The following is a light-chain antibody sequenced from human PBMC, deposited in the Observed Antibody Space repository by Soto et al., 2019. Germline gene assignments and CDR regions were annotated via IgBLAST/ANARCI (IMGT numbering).Light chain of an antibody. V-gene: IGKV3-15*01. CDR3: QQYHDWPPWT. CDR2: GAS. Sequence: EKVMTQSPATLSVSPGERATLSCRASQNINNNLAWYQQKPGQAPRLLIYGASTMATGTPPRFSGSGSGTEFTLTISSLQSEDFAVYYCQQYHDWPPWTFGQGTKVEVK. J-gene: IGKJ1*01. CDR1: QNINNN.